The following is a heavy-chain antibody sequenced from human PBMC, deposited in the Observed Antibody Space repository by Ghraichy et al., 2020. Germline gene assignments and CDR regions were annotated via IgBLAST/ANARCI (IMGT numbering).Heavy chain of an antibody. CDR3: ARDPRGSGSYNFEGPASPMSANWFDP. CDR1: GGTFSSYA. CDR2: IIPILGIA. Sequence: SVKVSCKASGGTFSSYAISWVRQAPGQGLEWMGRIIPILGIANYAQKFQGRVTITADKSTSTAYMELSSLRSEDTAVYYCARDPRGSGSYNFEGPASPMSANWFDPWGQGTLVTVSS. V-gene: IGHV1-69*04. J-gene: IGHJ5*02. D-gene: IGHD3-10*01.